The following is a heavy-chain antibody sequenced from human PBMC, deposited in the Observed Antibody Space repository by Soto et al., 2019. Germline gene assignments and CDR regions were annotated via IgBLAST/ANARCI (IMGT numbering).Heavy chain of an antibody. CDR1: GGSISSGGYY. D-gene: IGHD5-12*01. J-gene: IGHJ4*02. CDR2: IYYSGST. Sequence: SETLSLTCTVSGGSISSGGYYWSWIRQHPGKGLEWIGYIYYSGSTYYNPSLKSRVTISVDTSKNQFSLKLSSVTAADTAVYYCARTVEMATIGRNDYWGQGTLVTSPQ. CDR3: ARTVEMATIGRNDY. V-gene: IGHV4-31*03.